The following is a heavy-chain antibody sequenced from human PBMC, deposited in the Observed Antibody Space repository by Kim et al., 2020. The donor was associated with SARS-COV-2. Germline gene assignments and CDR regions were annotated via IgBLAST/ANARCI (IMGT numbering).Heavy chain of an antibody. CDR1: GGSFSGYY. J-gene: IGHJ4*02. CDR2: INHSGST. V-gene: IGHV4-34*01. CDR3: ARARDYDILTGYYWHYFDY. Sequence: SETLSLTCAVYGGSFSGYYWSWIRQPPGKGLEWIGEINHSGSTNYNPSLKSRVTISVDTSKNQFSLKLSSVTAADTAVYYCARARDYDILTGYYWHYFDYWGQGTLVTVSS. D-gene: IGHD3-9*01.